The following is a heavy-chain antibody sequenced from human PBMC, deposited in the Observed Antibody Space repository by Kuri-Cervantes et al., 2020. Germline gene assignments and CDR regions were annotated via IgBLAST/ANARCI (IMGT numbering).Heavy chain of an antibody. V-gene: IGHV4-34*01. CDR2: INHSGST. CDR3: ARAYSSSSYDWLDP. J-gene: IGHJ5*02. D-gene: IGHD6-6*01. CDR1: DGSFSGYY. Sequence: SETLSLTCAVYDGSFSGYYWSWIRQPPGKGLEWIGEINHSGSTNYNPSLKSRVTISVDTSKNQFSLKLSSVTAADTAVYYCARAYSSSSYDWLDPWGQGTLVTVSS.